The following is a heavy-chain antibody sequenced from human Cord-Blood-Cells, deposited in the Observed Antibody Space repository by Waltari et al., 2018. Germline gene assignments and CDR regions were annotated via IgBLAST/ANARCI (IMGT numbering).Heavy chain of an antibody. Sequence: QVQLQQWGAGLLKPSETLSLTCAVYGGSFSGYYWSWIRQPPGKGWEWMGEINNSGRSNSTPALKSRVTMSVDTSKTQCSLKLSSVTAAETAVYYCASGPLYGSGNYYYGVDVWGQGTTVTVSS. D-gene: IGHD3-10*01. CDR3: ASGPLYGSGNYYYGVDV. V-gene: IGHV4-34*01. CDR1: GGSFSGYY. J-gene: IGHJ6*02. CDR2: INNSGRS.